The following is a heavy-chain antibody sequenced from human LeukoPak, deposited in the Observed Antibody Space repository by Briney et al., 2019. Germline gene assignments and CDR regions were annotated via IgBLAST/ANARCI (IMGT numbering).Heavy chain of an antibody. J-gene: IGHJ4*02. V-gene: IGHV5-51*01. Sequence: GESLKISRKGSGNSFTNYWIAWVRQMPGKGLEWMCIIYPGDSDTRYSPSFQGQVTISADRSINTAYLQWSSLKASDTAMYYCSRLPSGRFPCFFDYWGQGTLVTVSS. D-gene: IGHD3-10*01. CDR1: GNSFTNYW. CDR2: IYPGDSDT. CDR3: SRLPSGRFPCFFDY.